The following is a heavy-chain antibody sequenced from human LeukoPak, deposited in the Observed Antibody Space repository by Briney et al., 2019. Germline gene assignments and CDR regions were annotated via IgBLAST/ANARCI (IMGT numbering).Heavy chain of an antibody. Sequence: ASVKVSCKASGYIFTGYGISWVRQAPGQGLEWMGWISAYNGNTNYAQKLQGRVTMTTDTSTSTAYMELRSLRSDDTAVYYCARGIALRGAFDIWGQGTMVTVSS. J-gene: IGHJ3*02. CDR3: ARGIALRGAFDI. V-gene: IGHV1-18*01. CDR2: ISAYNGNT. D-gene: IGHD2-21*01. CDR1: GYIFTGYG.